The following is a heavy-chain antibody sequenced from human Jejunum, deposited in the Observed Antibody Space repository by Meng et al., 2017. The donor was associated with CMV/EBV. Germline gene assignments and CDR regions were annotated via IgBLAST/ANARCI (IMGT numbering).Heavy chain of an antibody. CDR2: FYHSGST. CDR3: ARERDMYNWNDGSTFDI. D-gene: IGHD1-1*01. Sequence: IGSGYCWGWIRQPPGKGLEWIGSFYHSGSTYYSPSLQSRVTISVDTSKNHFSLKLTSVTAADTAVYYCARERDMYNWNDGSTFDIWGQGATVTVSS. V-gene: IGHV4-38-2*02. J-gene: IGHJ3*02. CDR1: IGSGYC.